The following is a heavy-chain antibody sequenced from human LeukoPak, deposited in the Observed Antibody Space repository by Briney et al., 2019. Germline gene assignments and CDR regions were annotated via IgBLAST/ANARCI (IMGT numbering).Heavy chain of an antibody. J-gene: IGHJ4*02. V-gene: IGHV4-34*01. Sequence: PSETLSLTCAVYGGSFSGYYWSWIRQPPGKGLEWIGEINHSGSTNYNPSLKSRVTISVDTSKNQFSLKLSSVTAADTAVYYCARQMGRPRPPYDSGSYYNLYYFDYWGQGTLVTVSS. CDR3: ARQMGRPRPPYDSGSYYNLYYFDY. CDR2: INHSGST. CDR1: GGSFSGYY. D-gene: IGHD3-10*01.